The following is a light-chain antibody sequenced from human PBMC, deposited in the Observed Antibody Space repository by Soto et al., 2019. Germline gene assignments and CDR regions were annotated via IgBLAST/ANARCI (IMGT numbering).Light chain of an antibody. Sequence: QSALTQPASVSGSPGQSITISCTGTSSDVCGYNYVSWYQQHPGKAPKLMIYEVSNRPSGVSNRFSGSKSGNTASLTISGLQAEDEADYYCSSYTSSSIDYVFGTGTKLTVL. J-gene: IGLJ1*01. CDR1: SSDVCGYNY. CDR2: EVS. V-gene: IGLV2-14*01. CDR3: SSYTSSSIDYV.